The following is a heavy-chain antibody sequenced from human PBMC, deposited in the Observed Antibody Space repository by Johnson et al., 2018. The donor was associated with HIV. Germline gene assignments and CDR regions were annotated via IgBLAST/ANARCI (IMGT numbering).Heavy chain of an antibody. CDR2: INWNGGRT. Sequence: VQLVESGGGLVQPGGSLRLSWAASGFTFDDFGMGRVRQAPGKGLEWVSGINWNGGRTGYADSVKGRFTISRDNAKNSLYRQMNSRRGEHTALYYCARAGGAVRVNGFDMWGQVTMVTVSS. V-gene: IGHV3-20*04. CDR3: ARAGGAVRVNGFDM. J-gene: IGHJ3*02. CDR1: GFTFDDFG. D-gene: IGHD6-19*01.